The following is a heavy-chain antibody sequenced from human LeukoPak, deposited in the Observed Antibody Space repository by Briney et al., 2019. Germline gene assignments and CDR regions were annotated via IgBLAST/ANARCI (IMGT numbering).Heavy chain of an antibody. CDR2: IRSSNSYT. CDR3: ASLSYDFCTGPESHWFNP. CDR1: GFSFSTYS. V-gene: IGHV3-21*01. J-gene: IGHJ5*02. Sequence: GGSLRLSCVASGFSFSTYSMSWVRQAPGKGLEWVSAIRSSNSYTYYADSVKGRFTISRDNTKNSLYLQMNSLRAEDTAVYYCASLSYDFCTGPESHWFNPWGQGTLVTVSS. D-gene: IGHD3-3*01.